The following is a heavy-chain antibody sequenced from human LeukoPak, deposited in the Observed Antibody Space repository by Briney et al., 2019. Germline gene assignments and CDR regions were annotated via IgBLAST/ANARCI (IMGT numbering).Heavy chain of an antibody. CDR2: IYYSGST. CDR1: GGSISSYY. CDR3: ARGGRGVVAATDY. Sequence: PSETLSLTCTVSGGSISSYYWSWIRQPPGKGLEWIGYIYYSGSTNYNPSLKSRVTISVDTSKNQFSLKLSSVTAADTAVYYCARGGRGVVAATDYWGQGTLVTVSS. J-gene: IGHJ4*02. D-gene: IGHD2-15*01. V-gene: IGHV4-59*01.